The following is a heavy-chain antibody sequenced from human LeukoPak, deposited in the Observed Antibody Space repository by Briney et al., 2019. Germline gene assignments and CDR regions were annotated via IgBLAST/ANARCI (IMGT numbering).Heavy chain of an antibody. J-gene: IGHJ5*02. CDR3: AKGMSWFDP. Sequence: AGGSLRLSCAASGFTFNSYGMTWVRQAPGKGLEWVSSISGSGGSTYYADSVKGRFTISRDNSENTVHLQMNSLRAEDTAVYYCAKGMSWFDPWGQGTLVTVSS. CDR2: ISGSGGST. CDR1: GFTFNSYG. V-gene: IGHV3-23*01.